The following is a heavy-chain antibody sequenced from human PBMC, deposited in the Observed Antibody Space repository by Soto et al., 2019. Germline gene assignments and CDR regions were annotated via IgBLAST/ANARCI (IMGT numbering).Heavy chain of an antibody. Sequence: SETLSLTCTVSGGSISSSSYYWGWIRQPPGKGLEWIGSIYYSGSTYYNPSLKSRVTISVDTSKNQFSLKLSSVTAADTAVYYCASRYCTNGVCYTSFDYWGQGTLVTVSS. CDR3: ASRYCTNGVCYTSFDY. J-gene: IGHJ4*02. CDR2: IYYSGST. V-gene: IGHV4-39*01. D-gene: IGHD2-8*01. CDR1: GGSISSSSYY.